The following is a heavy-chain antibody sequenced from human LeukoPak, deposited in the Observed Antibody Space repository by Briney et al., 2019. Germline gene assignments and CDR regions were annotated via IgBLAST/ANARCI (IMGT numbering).Heavy chain of an antibody. D-gene: IGHD5-18*01. CDR2: LFDSVNT. CDR1: GGSISSHY. J-gene: IGHJ4*02. Sequence: SETLSLTCTVSGGSISSHYWSWIRQPPGKALEWIAYLFDSVNTKDNPSLQSRLTLSADTSKNQFSLRLSSVTATDTAVYYCATIKRGSIFGYFDFWGQGIKVTVSS. CDR3: ATIKRGSIFGYFDF. V-gene: IGHV4-59*11.